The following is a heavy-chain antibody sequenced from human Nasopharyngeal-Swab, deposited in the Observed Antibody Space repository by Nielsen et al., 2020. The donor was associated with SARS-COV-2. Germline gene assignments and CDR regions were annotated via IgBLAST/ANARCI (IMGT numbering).Heavy chain of an antibody. Sequence: GESLKISCAASAFTISSNGMNWVRQAPGKGLEWVAYISSSSSTSYYADSVKGRFTISRDNPKNSLYLQMNSLRDEDTALYYCARDVAIVGATLENWGKGTLVTVSS. D-gene: IGHD1-26*01. V-gene: IGHV3-48*02. CDR3: ARDVAIVGATLEN. CDR1: AFTISSNG. J-gene: IGHJ4*02. CDR2: ISSSSSTS.